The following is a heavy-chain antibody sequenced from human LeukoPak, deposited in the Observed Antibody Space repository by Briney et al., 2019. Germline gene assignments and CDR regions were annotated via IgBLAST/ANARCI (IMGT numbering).Heavy chain of an antibody. CDR2: SSAYSGNT. D-gene: IGHD3-22*01. CDR3: ARPRSPYYESSGYSPPYYFDS. V-gene: IGHV1-18*01. Sequence: ASVKVSCKASGYIFTNYGIIWVRQAPGQGLEWMGWSSAYSGNTNSAQKFRGRVTSTTDTSTSTAYMELRSLKSDDTAVYYCARPRSPYYESSGYSPPYYFDSWGQGTLVTVSS. CDR1: GYIFTNYG. J-gene: IGHJ4*02.